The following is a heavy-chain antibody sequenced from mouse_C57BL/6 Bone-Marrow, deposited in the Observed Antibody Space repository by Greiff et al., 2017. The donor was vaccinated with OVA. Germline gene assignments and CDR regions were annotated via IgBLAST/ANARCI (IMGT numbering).Heavy chain of an antibody. CDR3: ARHDYYSEYFDV. J-gene: IGHJ1*03. CDR2: ISSGGSYT. CDR1: GFTFSSYG. Sequence: EVKLVESGGDLVKPGGSLKLSCAASGFTFSSYGMSWVRQTPDKRLEWVATISSGGSYTYYPDSVKGRFTISRDNAKNTLYLQMSRLKSEDTALYYCARHDYYSEYFDVWGKGTAVTVSS. V-gene: IGHV5-6*01. D-gene: IGHD2-12*01.